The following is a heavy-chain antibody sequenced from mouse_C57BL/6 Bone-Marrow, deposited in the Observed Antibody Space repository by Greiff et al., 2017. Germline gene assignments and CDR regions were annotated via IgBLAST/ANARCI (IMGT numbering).Heavy chain of an antibody. J-gene: IGHJ1*03. CDR1: GFTFSDYY. Sequence: EVKLEESGGGLVQPGGSLKLSCAASGFTFSDYYMYWVRQTPEKRLEWVAYISNGGGSTYYPDNAKNTLYLQMSRLKSEDTAMYYCARRGTTVVEGDWYFDVWGTGTTVTVSS. V-gene: IGHV5-12*01. D-gene: IGHD1-1*01. CDR3: ARRGTTVVEGDWYFDV. CDR2: ISNGGGST.